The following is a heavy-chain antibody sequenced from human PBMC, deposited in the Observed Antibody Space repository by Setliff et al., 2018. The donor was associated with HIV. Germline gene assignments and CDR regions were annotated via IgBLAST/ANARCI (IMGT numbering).Heavy chain of an antibody. V-gene: IGHV4-34*01. CDR1: GGSFSDYS. D-gene: IGHD7-27*01. Sequence: SETLSLTCAVYGGSFSDYSWTWIRQPPGRGLEWIGEINHSGSTSYNPSLKSRVSMSVDTSKNQFSLKLTSVSAADTAVYYCARVIWGNPRDWGQGTLVTVSS. J-gene: IGHJ4*02. CDR2: INHSGST. CDR3: ARVIWGNPRD.